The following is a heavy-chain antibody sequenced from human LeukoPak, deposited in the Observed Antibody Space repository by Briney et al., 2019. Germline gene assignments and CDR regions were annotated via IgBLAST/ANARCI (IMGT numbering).Heavy chain of an antibody. J-gene: IGHJ4*02. CDR1: GGSISSSSYY. CDR2: IYYSGST. CDR3: ARSPTYNWNYVVDSHFDY. V-gene: IGHV4-39*07. Sequence: SETLSLTCTVSGGSISSSSYYWGWIRQPPGKGLEWIGSIYYSGSTNYNPSLKSRVTISVDTSKNQFSLKLSSVTAADTAVYYCARSPTYNWNYVVDSHFDYWGQGTLVTVSS. D-gene: IGHD1-7*01.